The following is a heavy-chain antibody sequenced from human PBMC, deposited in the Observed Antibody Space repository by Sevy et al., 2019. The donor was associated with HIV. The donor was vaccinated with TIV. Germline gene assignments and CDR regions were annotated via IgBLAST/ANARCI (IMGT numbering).Heavy chain of an antibody. V-gene: IGHV1-58*01. J-gene: IGHJ4*02. D-gene: IGHD3-10*01. CDR3: ATGTVRGVYFDY. CDR2: IVVGSGNT. Sequence: ASVKVSCKASGFTFTSSAVQWVRQARGQRREWIGWIVVGSGNTNYAQKFQERVTITRDMSTSTAYMELSSLGSEDTAVYYCATGTVRGVYFDYWGQGTLVTVSS. CDR1: GFTFTSSA.